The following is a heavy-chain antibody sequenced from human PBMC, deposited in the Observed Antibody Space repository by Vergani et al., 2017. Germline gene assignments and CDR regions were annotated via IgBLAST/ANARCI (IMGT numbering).Heavy chain of an antibody. CDR2: INPNDGST. Sequence: QVQLVQSGAGVKKPGASVKVSCKASGYTFTNYYMHWVRQAPGQGLEWMGIINPNDGSTSYAQKFQGRVTMTRDTSTSAVYMELTSLRSEDTAVYYCARASQTGYSGYDHFDYWGQGTLVTVSS. J-gene: IGHJ4*02. CDR3: ARASQTGYSGYDHFDY. D-gene: IGHD5-12*01. V-gene: IGHV1-46*01. CDR1: GYTFTNYY.